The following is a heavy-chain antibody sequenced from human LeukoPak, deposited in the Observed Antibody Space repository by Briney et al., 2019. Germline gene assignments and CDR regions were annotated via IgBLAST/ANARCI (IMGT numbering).Heavy chain of an antibody. Sequence: ASVKVSCKASGYTFTSYYMHWVRQAPGQGLEWMGWTNPNSGGTNYAQKFQGRVTMTRDTSISTAYMELSRLRSDDTAVYYCARRSYYYDSSGYYTYFDYWGQGTLVTVSS. D-gene: IGHD3-22*01. V-gene: IGHV1-2*02. CDR1: GYTFTSYY. CDR3: ARRSYYYDSSGYYTYFDY. CDR2: TNPNSGGT. J-gene: IGHJ4*02.